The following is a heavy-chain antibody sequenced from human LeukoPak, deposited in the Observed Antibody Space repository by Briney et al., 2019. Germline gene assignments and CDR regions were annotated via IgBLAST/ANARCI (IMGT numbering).Heavy chain of an antibody. CDR1: GFTFSNAW. CDR2: ISSSGSTI. D-gene: IGHD4-17*01. V-gene: IGHV3-11*04. Sequence: PGGSLRLSCAASGFTFSNAWMSWVRQAPGKGLEWVSYISSSGSTIYYADSVKGRFTISRDNAKNSLYLQMNSLRAEDTAVYYCARRLRRNYFDYWGQGTLVTVSS. CDR3: ARRLRRNYFDY. J-gene: IGHJ4*02.